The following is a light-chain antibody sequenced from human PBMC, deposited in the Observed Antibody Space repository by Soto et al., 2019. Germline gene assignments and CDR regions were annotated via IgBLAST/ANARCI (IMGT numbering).Light chain of an antibody. J-gene: IGKJ1*01. V-gene: IGKV1-5*01. CDR2: EAF. Sequence: DIQMTQSPSSLSASVLGRVTVTCRASQTITTYLCWYQQKPGKAPKLLIYEAFTLQSGVSSRFSGNGSGTEFSLTISSLQADDFGSYYCQHYNTWTFGPGTKVDI. CDR3: QHYNTWT. CDR1: QTITTY.